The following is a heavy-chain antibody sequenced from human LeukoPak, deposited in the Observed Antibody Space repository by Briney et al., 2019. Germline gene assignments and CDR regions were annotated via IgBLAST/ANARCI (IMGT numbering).Heavy chain of an antibody. CDR2: IIPIFGTA. V-gene: IGHV1-69*05. J-gene: IGHJ4*02. Sequence: SVKVSCKASGGTFISYAISWVRQAPGQGLEWMGGIIPIFGTANYAQKFQGRVTITTDESTSTAYMELSSLRSEDTAVYYCARGPFGDYYDSSGYPYYWGQGTLVTVSS. D-gene: IGHD3-22*01. CDR1: GGTFISYA. CDR3: ARGPFGDYYDSSGYPYY.